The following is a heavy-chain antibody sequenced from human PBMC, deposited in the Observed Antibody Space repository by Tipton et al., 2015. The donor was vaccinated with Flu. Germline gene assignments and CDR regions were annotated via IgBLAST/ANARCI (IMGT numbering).Heavy chain of an antibody. D-gene: IGHD1-26*01. Sequence: SLRLSCAASGFTFSSYSMNWIRQAPGKGLEWVSSISSSSSYIYYADSVKGRFTISRDDAKNSLYLQMNNLRAKDTAVYYCARGLLWDVAGDDAFDIWGQGTMVTVSS. V-gene: IGHV3-21*01. J-gene: IGHJ3*02. CDR2: ISSSSSYI. CDR3: ARGLLWDVAGDDAFDI. CDR1: GFTFSSYS.